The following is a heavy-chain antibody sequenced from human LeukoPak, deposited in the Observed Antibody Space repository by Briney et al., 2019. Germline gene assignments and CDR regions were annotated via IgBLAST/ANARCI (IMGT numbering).Heavy chain of an antibody. CDR1: GYSFFYYW. D-gene: IGHD2-15*01. V-gene: IGHV5-51*01. CDR2: IYPADSHI. J-gene: IGHJ6*03. Sequence: GESLKISCTGSGYSFFYYWIGWVRQMLGKGLEWMAMIYPADSHIRYSPSFQGQVTISADTSISTAYLQWSSLKASDTAIYYCARFLGSNPPSDYYHYMDVWGKGTTVTVSS. CDR3: ARFLGSNPPSDYYHYMDV.